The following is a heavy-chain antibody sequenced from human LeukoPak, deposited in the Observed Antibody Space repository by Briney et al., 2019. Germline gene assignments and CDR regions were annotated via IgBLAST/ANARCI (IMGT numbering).Heavy chain of an antibody. J-gene: IGHJ4*02. D-gene: IGHD1-7*01. CDR3: ARDPLELTSPSFAHHSDY. CDR1: GGTFSNYG. V-gene: IGHV1-69*05. Sequence: ASVKVSCKASGGTFSNYGVSWVRQAPGQGLEWMGRIIPIFGTTNYAQRFQGRVTITTDESTSTVYMELSSLRSEDTAVYYCARDPLELTSPSFAHHSDYWGQGTLVTVSS. CDR2: IIPIFGTT.